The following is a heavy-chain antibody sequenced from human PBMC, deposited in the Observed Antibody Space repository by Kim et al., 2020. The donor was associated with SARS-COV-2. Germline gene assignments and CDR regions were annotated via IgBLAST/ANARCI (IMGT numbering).Heavy chain of an antibody. J-gene: IGHJ4*02. CDR1: GFTFSSYE. D-gene: IGHD3-10*01. CDR3: ARMGSKLGRITMVRGVVVFDY. Sequence: GGSLRLSCAASGFTFSSYEMNWVRQAPGKGLEWVSYISSSGSTIYYADSVKGRFTISRDNTKNSLYLQMNSLRAEDTAVYYCARMGSKLGRITMVRGVVVFDYWGQGTLVTVSS. V-gene: IGHV3-48*03. CDR2: ISSSGSTI.